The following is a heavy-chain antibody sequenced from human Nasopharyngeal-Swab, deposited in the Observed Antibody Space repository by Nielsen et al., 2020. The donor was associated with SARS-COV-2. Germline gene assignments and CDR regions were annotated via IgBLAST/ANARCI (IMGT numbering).Heavy chain of an antibody. CDR2: IYHSGST. Sequence: GSLRLSCAVSGYSISSAYFCGWIRPPPGKGLAWIGSIYHSGSTYYNPSLKSRVTISVDTSKNQFSLKLSSVTAADTAVYYCARQVVVETHNFDYWGQGTLVTVSS. J-gene: IGHJ4*02. D-gene: IGHD2-21*01. V-gene: IGHV4-38-2*01. CDR3: ARQVVVETHNFDY. CDR1: GYSISSAYF.